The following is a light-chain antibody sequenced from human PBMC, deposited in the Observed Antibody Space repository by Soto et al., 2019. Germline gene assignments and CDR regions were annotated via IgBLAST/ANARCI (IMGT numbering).Light chain of an antibody. CDR3: CSYAGSSTLV. V-gene: IGLV2-23*01. CDR2: EGS. J-gene: IGLJ2*01. Sequence: QSALTQPASVSGSPGQSITISCTGTSSDVGRFNLVSWYQQHPGKAPKLMIYEGSQRPSGVSNRFSGSKSGNTASLTISGRQAEDEADYYCCSYAGSSTLVFGGGTKLPS. CDR1: SSDVGRFNL.